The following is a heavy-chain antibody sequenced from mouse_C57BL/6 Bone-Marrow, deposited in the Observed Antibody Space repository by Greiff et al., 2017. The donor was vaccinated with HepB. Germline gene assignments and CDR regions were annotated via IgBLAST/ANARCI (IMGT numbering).Heavy chain of an antibody. J-gene: IGHJ3*01. CDR3: ARKDYVSSDPFAY. D-gene: IGHD1-1*01. CDR1: GYTFTSYW. CDR2: IHPNSGST. V-gene: IGHV1-64*01. Sequence: VKLQQPGAELVKPGASVKLSCKASGYTFTSYWMHWVKQRPGQGLEWIGMIHPNSGSTNYNEKFKSKATLTVDKSSSTAYMQLSSLTSEDSAVYYCARKDYVSSDPFAYWGQGTLVTVSA.